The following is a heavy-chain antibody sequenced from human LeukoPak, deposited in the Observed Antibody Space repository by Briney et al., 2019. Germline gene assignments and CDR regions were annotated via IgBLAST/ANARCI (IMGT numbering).Heavy chain of an antibody. Sequence: ASVKVSCKASGYTFTGYYMHWVRQAPGQGLEWMGWMNPNSGNTGYAQKFQGRVTMTRNTSISTAYMELSSLRSEDTAVYYCAGPAARKNYYYMDVWGKGTTVTVSS. J-gene: IGHJ6*03. V-gene: IGHV1-8*02. CDR2: MNPNSGNT. CDR3: AGPAARKNYYYMDV. D-gene: IGHD2-2*01. CDR1: GYTFTGYY.